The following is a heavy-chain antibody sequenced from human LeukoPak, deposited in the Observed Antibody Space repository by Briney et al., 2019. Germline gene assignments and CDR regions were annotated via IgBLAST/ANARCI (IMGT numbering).Heavy chain of an antibody. Sequence: GGSLRLSCAASGFTFSSYGMHWVRQAPGKGLEWVAVIWYDGSNKYYADSVKGRFTISRDNSKNTLYLQMNSLRAEDTAVYYCARETMTAIQTIDYWGQGTLVTVSS. CDR2: IWYDGSNK. D-gene: IGHD2-21*02. CDR1: GFTFSSYG. J-gene: IGHJ4*02. CDR3: ARETMTAIQTIDY. V-gene: IGHV3-33*01.